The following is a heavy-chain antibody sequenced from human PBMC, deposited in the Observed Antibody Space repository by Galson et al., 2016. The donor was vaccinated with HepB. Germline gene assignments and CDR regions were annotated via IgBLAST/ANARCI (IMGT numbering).Heavy chain of an antibody. V-gene: IGHV4-59*08. D-gene: IGHD3-22*01. J-gene: IGHJ4*02. CDR1: GSFSTYY. CDR3: ARTEPSSGFRY. Sequence: GSFSTYYWSWIRQPPGKGLEWLGCICYSGSTNYNPSLKSRVTISVDTSMNQFSLKLSSVTAADTAVYYCARTEPSSGFRYWGQGTLVTVSS. CDR2: ICYSGST.